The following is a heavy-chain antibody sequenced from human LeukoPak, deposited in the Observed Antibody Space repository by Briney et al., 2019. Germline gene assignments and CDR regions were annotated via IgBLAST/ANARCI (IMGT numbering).Heavy chain of an antibody. CDR3: TRAAGEGFDY. J-gene: IGHJ4*02. CDR2: IIPIFGTA. CDR1: GGTFSSYA. D-gene: IGHD3-10*01. V-gene: IGHV1-69*05. Sequence: SVKVSCKASGGTFSSYAISWVRQAPGQGLEWMGGIIPIFGTANYAQKFRGRVTMTRDMPTSTVYMEVSSLRSEDAAVYYCTRAAGEGFDYWGQGTLVTVSS.